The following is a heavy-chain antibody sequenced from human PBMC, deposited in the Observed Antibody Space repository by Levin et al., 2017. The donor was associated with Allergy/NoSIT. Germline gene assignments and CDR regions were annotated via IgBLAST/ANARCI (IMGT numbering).Heavy chain of an antibody. CDR1: GFTFSSYA. V-gene: IGHV3-23*01. CDR2: TSGSGGTT. D-gene: IGHD6-13*01. Sequence: LSLTCAASGFTFSSYAMRWVRQAPGKGLEWVSATSGSGGTTHYADSVKGRFTVSRDNSRNTLFLQMNDLRAEDTAVYYCAKEGGRAEAASGGFGYYYYGLGVWGQGTTVTVSS. CDR3: AKEGGRAEAASGGFGYYYYGLGV. J-gene: IGHJ6*02.